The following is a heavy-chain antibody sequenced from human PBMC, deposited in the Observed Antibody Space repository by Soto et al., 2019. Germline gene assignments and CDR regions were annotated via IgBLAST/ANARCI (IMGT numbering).Heavy chain of an antibody. D-gene: IGHD1-26*01. V-gene: IGHV3-30*18. CDR3: AKDPYSGSYYGRDY. J-gene: IGHJ4*02. Sequence: GGSLRLSCAASGFTFSSYGMHWVRQAPGKGLEWVAVISYDGSNKYYADSVKGRFTISRDNSKNTLYLQMNSLRAEDTAVYYCAKDPYSGSYYGRDYWGQGTLVTVSS. CDR2: ISYDGSNK. CDR1: GFTFSSYG.